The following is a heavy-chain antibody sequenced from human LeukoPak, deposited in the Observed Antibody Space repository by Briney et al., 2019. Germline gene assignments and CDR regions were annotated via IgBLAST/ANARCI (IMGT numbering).Heavy chain of an antibody. D-gene: IGHD6-19*01. CDR3: ARDRPVPYSSGWYDY. V-gene: IGHV1-18*01. CDR2: ISTYNGNT. CDR1: GYIFSNYD. Sequence: ASVKVSCKTSGYIFSNYDISWVRQAPGQGLEWMGWISTYNGNTNYAQKFQGNVTMTTDTSASTAYMELSSLRSEDTAVYYCARDRPVPYSSGWYDYWGQGTLVTVSS. J-gene: IGHJ4*02.